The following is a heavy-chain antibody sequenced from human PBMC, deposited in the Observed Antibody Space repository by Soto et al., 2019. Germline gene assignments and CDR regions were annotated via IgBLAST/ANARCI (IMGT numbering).Heavy chain of an antibody. CDR2: MSGSSSTT. CDR3: AKNQERELPRVIDF. D-gene: IGHD1-7*01. V-gene: IGHV3-23*01. Sequence: GGSLRLSCATSGLTFSNYAMSWVRQSPGGGLEWVSSMSGSSSTTYYADSVKGRFTISRDRSKNTLYLQMSSLRAEDTALYYCAKNQERELPRVIDFWGQGTLVTVSS. J-gene: IGHJ4*02. CDR1: GLTFSNYA.